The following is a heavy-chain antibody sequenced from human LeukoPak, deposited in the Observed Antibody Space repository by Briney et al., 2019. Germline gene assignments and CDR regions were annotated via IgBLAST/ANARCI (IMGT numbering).Heavy chain of an antibody. V-gene: IGHV3-48*02. CDR1: GFTFSSYS. Sequence: TGGSLRLSCAASGFTFSSYSMNWVRQAPGKGLEWVSYISSSTTYYADSVKGRFTISRDNAKKSLYLQMKSLRDEDTAAYYCARGAIGGSYFFDYWGPGTPVTVSS. CDR3: ARGAIGGSYFFDY. CDR2: ISSSTT. D-gene: IGHD1-26*01. J-gene: IGHJ4*02.